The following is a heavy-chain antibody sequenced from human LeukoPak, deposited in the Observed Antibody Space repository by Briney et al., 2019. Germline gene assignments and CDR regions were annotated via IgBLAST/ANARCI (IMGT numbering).Heavy chain of an antibody. CDR3: TRAPRRLDY. CDR2: IRYDGSEK. V-gene: IGHV3-7*03. Sequence: GGSLRLSCEASGFTFNDYWMSWVRQAPGKGLEWVANIRYDGSEKYYVDSVKGRFTISRDNAKNSLYLQMNSLRAEDTAVYYCTRAPRRLDYWGQGTLVTVSS. J-gene: IGHJ4*02. CDR1: GFTFNDYW.